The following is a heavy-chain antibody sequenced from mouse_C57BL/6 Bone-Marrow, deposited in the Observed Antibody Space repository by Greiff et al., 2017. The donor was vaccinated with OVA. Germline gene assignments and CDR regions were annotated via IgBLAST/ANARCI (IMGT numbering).Heavy chain of an antibody. CDR2: IDPENGDT. CDR1: GFNIKDDY. J-gene: IGHJ2*01. V-gene: IGHV14-4*01. Sequence: EVQLVESGAELVRPGASVKLSCTASGFNIKDDYMHWVKQRPEQGLEWIGWIDPENGDTEYASKFQGKATITADTSSNTAYLQLSSLTSEDTAVYYCTTRVYYDYDGGYYFDYWGQGTTLTVSS. CDR3: TTRVYYDYDGGYYFDY. D-gene: IGHD2-4*01.